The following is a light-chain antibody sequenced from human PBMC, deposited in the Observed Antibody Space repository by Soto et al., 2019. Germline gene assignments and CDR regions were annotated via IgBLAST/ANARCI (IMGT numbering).Light chain of an antibody. CDR2: DVS. CDR1: SSDVGDYNY. Sequence: QSALTQPASVSGSPGQSITISCTGTSSDVGDYNYVSWYQQHPGKAPKLMIYDVSNRPSGVSNRFSGSKSGNTASLTISVLQAEDEADYYCSSYTSSSVYVFGTGTKLTVL. V-gene: IGLV2-14*01. CDR3: SSYTSSSVYV. J-gene: IGLJ1*01.